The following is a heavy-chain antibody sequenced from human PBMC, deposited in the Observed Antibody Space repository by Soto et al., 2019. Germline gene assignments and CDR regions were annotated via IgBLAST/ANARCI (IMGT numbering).Heavy chain of an antibody. CDR2: ISWNSGSI. Sequence: GGSLRLSCAASGFTFDDYAMHWVRQAPGKGLEWVSGISWNSGSIGYADSVKGRFTISRDNAKNSLYLQMNSLRAEDTALYYCAKDTSRSSGAPPFDPWGQGTLVTVSS. CDR1: GFTFDDYA. D-gene: IGHD6-19*01. CDR3: AKDTSRSSGAPPFDP. J-gene: IGHJ5*02. V-gene: IGHV3-9*01.